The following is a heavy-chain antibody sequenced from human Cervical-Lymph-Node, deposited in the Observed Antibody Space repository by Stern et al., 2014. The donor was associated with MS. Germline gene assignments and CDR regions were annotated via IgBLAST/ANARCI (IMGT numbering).Heavy chain of an antibody. D-gene: IGHD1-14*01. CDR2: IYPGDSET. V-gene: IGHV5-51*01. CDR1: GFKFSIYW. CDR3: ARQTTAWASDV. J-gene: IGHJ4*02. Sequence: EDQLVESGAELIRPGESLKISCKGSGFKFSIYWIAWVRQMPGKGLEWMGIIYPGDSETRYSPSFQGQVTMSADKSTSPAYLQWSSLNASDTAMYFCARQTTAWASDVWGQGTLVTVSS.